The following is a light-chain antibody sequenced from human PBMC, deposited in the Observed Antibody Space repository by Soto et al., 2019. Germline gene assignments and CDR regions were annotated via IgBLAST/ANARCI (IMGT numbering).Light chain of an antibody. CDR3: QQYYSTRRT. J-gene: IGKJ1*01. Sequence: DIVMTQSPDSLAVSLGERATINCKSSQSVLYSSNNKNYLAWYQQKPGQPPKLLIYWASTRESGVPDRFSGSGSGTDFTLTSSSLQAEDVAVYYCQQYYSTRRTFGQGTKVEIK. CDR2: WAS. V-gene: IGKV4-1*01. CDR1: QSVLYSSNNKNY.